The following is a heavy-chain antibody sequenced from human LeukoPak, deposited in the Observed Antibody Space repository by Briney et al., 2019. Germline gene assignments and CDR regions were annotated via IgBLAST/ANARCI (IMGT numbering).Heavy chain of an antibody. CDR1: GYTFTGYY. V-gene: IGHV1-2*04. J-gene: IGHJ6*02. CDR2: INPNSGGT. Sequence: EASVKVSCKASGYTFTGYYMHWVRQAPGQGLEWMGWINPNSGGTNYAQKFQGWVTMTRDTSISTAYMELSRLRSDDTAVYYCARGRESLAAASYYGMDVWGQGTTVTVSS. CDR3: ARGRESLAAASYYGMDV. D-gene: IGHD6-13*01.